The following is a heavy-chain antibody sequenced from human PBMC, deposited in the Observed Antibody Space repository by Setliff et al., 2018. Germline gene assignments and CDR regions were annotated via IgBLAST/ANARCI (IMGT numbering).Heavy chain of an antibody. V-gene: IGHV1-2*02. CDR1: GYTFTGYY. J-gene: IGHJ6*02. CDR3: AREIRVVVPAAPRYYGMDV. CDR2: INPNSGGT. D-gene: IGHD2-2*01. Sequence: ASVKVSCKASGYTFTGYYVHWVRQAPGQGLEWMGWINPNSGGTNYAQKFQGRVTMTRDTSISTAYMELSRLRSDDTAVYYCAREIRVVVPAAPRYYGMDVWGQGTTVTVSS.